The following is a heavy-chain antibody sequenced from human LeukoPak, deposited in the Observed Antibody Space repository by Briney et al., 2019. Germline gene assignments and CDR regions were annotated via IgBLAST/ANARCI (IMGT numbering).Heavy chain of an antibody. CDR2: INHSGST. D-gene: IGHD4-17*01. CDR3: ASEDGDYGGRVY. Sequence: SETLSLTCAVYGGSFSGYYWSWIRQPPGKGLEWIGEINHSGSTNYNPSLKSRVTISVDTSKNQFSLKLSSVTAADTAVYYCASEDGDYGGRVYWGQGNLVTVSS. V-gene: IGHV4-34*01. J-gene: IGHJ4*02. CDR1: GGSFSGYY.